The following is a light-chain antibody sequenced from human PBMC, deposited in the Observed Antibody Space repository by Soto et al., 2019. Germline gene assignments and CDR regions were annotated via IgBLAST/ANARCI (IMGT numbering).Light chain of an antibody. Sequence: SALTQPASVSGSPGQSITISCTGPSSDVGSYNLVSWYQQHPGKAPKLMIYEVSKRPSGVSNRFSGSKSGNTASLTISGLQAEDEADYYCCSYAGSSTYVFGTGTKLTVL. V-gene: IGLV2-23*02. CDR1: SSDVGSYNL. J-gene: IGLJ1*01. CDR2: EVS. CDR3: CSYAGSSTYV.